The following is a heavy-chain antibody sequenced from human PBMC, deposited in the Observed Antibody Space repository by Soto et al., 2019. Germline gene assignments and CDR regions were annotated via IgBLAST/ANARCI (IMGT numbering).Heavy chain of an antibody. CDR2: ISYDGTNK. CDR1: GFTFSNYA. J-gene: IGHJ6*02. Sequence: PGGSLRLSCVASGFTFSNYAIHWVRQSPGKGLEWVAIISYDGTNKYYGDSVRGRFTISRDNSKNTLYLQMNSLTAEDTAVYYCAKTPERYYTYGMDVWGQGTTVTVSS. V-gene: IGHV3-30-3*01. D-gene: IGHD1-26*01. CDR3: AKTPERYYTYGMDV.